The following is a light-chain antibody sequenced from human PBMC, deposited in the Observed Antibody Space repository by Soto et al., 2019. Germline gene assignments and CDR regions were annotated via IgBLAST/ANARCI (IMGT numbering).Light chain of an antibody. V-gene: IGKV1-6*01. CDR2: AAS. J-gene: IGKJ1*01. CDR1: QGIRNE. CDR3: LQDVDYPRT. Sequence: ATQMTQSPSSLSASVGDTVTITCRASQGIRNELAWYQQAPGKAPKLLIYAASSVQSGVPSRFSGSGSDTDFILTISSLQPEDFATYYCLQDVDYPRTFGQGTKVEI.